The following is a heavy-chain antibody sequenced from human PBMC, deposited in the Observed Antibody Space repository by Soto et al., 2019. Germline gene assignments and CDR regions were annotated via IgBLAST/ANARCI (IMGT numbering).Heavy chain of an antibody. J-gene: IGHJ4*02. CDR1: GFSLSTTGVA. V-gene: IGHV2-5*02. Sequence: QITLKESDPTLVRPTQTLTLTCTFSGFSLSTTGVAVAWIRQPPGEALEWLALIYWDDDKRYNSSLKSRLTITKDTSRDQVVLAMTNMDPMDTATYFCAHSQRGPRDFWGPGILVTVSS. CDR3: AHSQRGPRDF. D-gene: IGHD5-12*01. CDR2: IYWDDDK.